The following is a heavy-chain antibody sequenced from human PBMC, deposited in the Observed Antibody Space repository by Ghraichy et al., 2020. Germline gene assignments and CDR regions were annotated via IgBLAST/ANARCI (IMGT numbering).Heavy chain of an antibody. J-gene: IGHJ3*02. D-gene: IGHD3-22*01. CDR1: GGSISSYY. V-gene: IGHV4-59*01. CDR2: IYYSGST. CDR3: ARASYDSSGPQFWVYAFDI. Sequence: SETLSLTCTVSGGSISSYYWSWIRQPPGKGLEWIGYIYYSGSTNYNPSLKSRVTISVDTSKNQFSLKLSSVTAADTAVYYCARASYDSSGPQFWVYAFDIWGQGTMVTVSS.